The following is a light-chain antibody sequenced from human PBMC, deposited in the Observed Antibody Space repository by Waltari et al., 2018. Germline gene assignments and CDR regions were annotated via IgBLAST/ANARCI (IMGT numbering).Light chain of an antibody. CDR3: QQRSNWMFT. CDR1: QSVNNS. J-gene: IGKJ2*01. V-gene: IGKV3-11*01. CDR2: DAS. Sequence: EIVLTQSPATLSLSPGDRATLSCRASQSVNNSLGWYQQKPGQAPRLLICDASRRATDSPARFSGGGSGTDFTLTISSLEPEDFAVFYCQQRSNWMFTFGQGTKLDIK.